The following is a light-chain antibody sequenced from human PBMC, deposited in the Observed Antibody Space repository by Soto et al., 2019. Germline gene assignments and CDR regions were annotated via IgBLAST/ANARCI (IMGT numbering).Light chain of an antibody. CDR3: SSYTSSSTLL. CDR2: EVS. Sequence: QSVLTQPASVSGSPGQSITISCTGTSSDVGGYNYVSWYQQHPGKAPKLMIYEVSNRPSGVSNRFSGSKSGNTASLTISGLHAEDEADYYCSSYTSSSTLLFGTGTKVTVL. J-gene: IGLJ1*01. V-gene: IGLV2-14*01. CDR1: SSDVGGYNY.